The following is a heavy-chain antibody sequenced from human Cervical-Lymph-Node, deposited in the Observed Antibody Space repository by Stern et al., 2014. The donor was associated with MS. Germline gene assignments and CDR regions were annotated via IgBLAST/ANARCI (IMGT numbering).Heavy chain of an antibody. CDR2: IYWDDDK. CDR1: GFSLSTTGVG. Sequence: QITLKESGPTLVKPTQTLTLTCTFSGFSLSTTGVGVGWIRQPPGKALEWLALIYWDDDKRYSPSLKSRLTITKDTSTNQVVLIMTNVDPVDTATYYCAQWSITGTDGTKYFQHWGQGTLVTVSS. V-gene: IGHV2-5*02. D-gene: IGHD1-7*01. CDR3: AQWSITGTDGTKYFQH. J-gene: IGHJ1*01.